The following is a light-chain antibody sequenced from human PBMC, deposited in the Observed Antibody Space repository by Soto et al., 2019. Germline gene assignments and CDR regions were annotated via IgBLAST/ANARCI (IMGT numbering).Light chain of an antibody. V-gene: IGKV1-39*01. CDR3: QQSYSTPRT. CDR2: AAS. CDR1: QSISTF. J-gene: IGKJ1*01. Sequence: DIQMTQSPSSLSASVGDRVTITCRASQSISTFLNWYQQKPGKAPKLLIYAASSLQSGVPSRFSGRGSGADFTLNIGGLQPEDFATYYCQQSYSTPRTFGQGTKVDVK.